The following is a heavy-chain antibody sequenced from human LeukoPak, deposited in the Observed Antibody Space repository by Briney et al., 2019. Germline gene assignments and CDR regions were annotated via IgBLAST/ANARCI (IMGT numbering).Heavy chain of an antibody. D-gene: IGHD3-22*01. CDR1: GFFFGSYG. Sequence: GGSLRLSCVVSGFFFGSYGMHWVRQAPGKGLEWVAVISHDGSNKYYGDSVKGRFTISRDNSKNTLYLQMNSLRPEDTAVYYCAKLGYDSSGASKTLDYWGQGALVTVSS. CDR3: AKLGYDSSGASKTLDY. J-gene: IGHJ4*02. V-gene: IGHV3-30*18. CDR2: ISHDGSNK.